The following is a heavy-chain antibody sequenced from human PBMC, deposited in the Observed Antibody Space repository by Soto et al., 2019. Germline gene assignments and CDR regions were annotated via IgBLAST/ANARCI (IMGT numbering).Heavy chain of an antibody. D-gene: IGHD5-18*01. CDR3: ARIPVDTYMINWFDP. Sequence: SETLSLTCTVSGGAVSSGDYYWSWIRQPPGKGLEWIGYIYYSGSTNYNPSLKSRVSISLDTSKNQFSLRLTSVTAADTAVYYCARIPVDTYMINWFDPWGQGTLVTVSS. CDR2: IYYSGST. CDR1: GGAVSSGDYY. V-gene: IGHV4-61*08. J-gene: IGHJ5*02.